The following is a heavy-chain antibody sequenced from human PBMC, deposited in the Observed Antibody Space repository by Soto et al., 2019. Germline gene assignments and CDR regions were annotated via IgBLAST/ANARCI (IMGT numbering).Heavy chain of an antibody. CDR1: GFSFRDYD. V-gene: IGHV3-13*05. CDR3: ARAYLGRLPRRADYYYAMDV. D-gene: IGHD1-26*01. J-gene: IGHJ6*02. CDR2: LGAARDP. Sequence: GSLRLSCAASGFSFRDYDMHWVRQRKGKGLEWVSALGAARDPYYVGSVKGRFSVSRDNAQNSLFLQMNNLRVDDTAVYFCARAYLGRLPRRADYYYAMDVWGRGTTVTVSS.